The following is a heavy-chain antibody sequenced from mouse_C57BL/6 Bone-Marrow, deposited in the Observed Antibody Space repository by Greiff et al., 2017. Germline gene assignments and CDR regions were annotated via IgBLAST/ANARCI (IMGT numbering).Heavy chain of an antibody. V-gene: IGHV1-55*01. CDR3: ARGVYYYGSSYWYFDV. J-gene: IGHJ1*03. CDR2: IYPGSGST. D-gene: IGHD1-1*01. Sequence: QVQLQQPGAELVKPGASVKMSCKASGYTFTSYWITWVKQRPGQGLEWIGDIYPGSGSTNYNENFKSKATLTVDTSSSTAYMQLSSLTSEDSAVYYCARGVYYYGSSYWYFDVWGTGTTVTVSS. CDR1: GYTFTSYW.